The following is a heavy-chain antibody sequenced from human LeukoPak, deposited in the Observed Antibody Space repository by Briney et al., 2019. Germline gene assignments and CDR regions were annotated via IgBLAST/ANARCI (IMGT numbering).Heavy chain of an antibody. J-gene: IGHJ4*02. Sequence: GGSLRLSCAASGFSFSSYSMNWVRQAPGKGLKGVSYISGSGNAKHYTDSVKGRFTISRDNAKNALYLQMNSLRAEDTAVYFCARDYLYAFDYWGQGTLVTVSS. V-gene: IGHV3-48*01. CDR1: GFSFSSYS. D-gene: IGHD2-2*01. CDR2: ISGSGNAK. CDR3: ARDYLYAFDY.